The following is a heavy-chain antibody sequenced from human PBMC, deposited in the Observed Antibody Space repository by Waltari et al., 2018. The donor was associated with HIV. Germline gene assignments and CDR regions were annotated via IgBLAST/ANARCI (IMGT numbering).Heavy chain of an antibody. J-gene: IGHJ4*02. CDR2: IYYSGST. CDR1: GGSISRSSYS. CDR3: ARRHVDTALVRWGLDD. D-gene: IGHD5-18*01. V-gene: IGHV4-39*01. Sequence: QLQLQESGPGLVKPSETLSLTCTVSGGSISRSSYSWGWIRQPPGKGLEWIGSIYYSGSTYYNPSLKSRVTISVDTPKNQFSLILSSVTAADTAVYYCARRHVDTALVRWGLDDWGQGTLVTVSS.